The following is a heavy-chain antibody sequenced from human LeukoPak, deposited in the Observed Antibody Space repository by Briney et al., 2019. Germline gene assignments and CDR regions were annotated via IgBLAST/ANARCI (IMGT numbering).Heavy chain of an antibody. Sequence: PSETLSLTCAVSGYSISSGYYWGWIRQPPGKGLEWIGSIYHSGSTCYNPSLKSRVTISVDTSKNQFSLKLSSVTAADTAVYYCARIRLLAAYWGQGTLVTVSS. D-gene: IGHD2-15*01. V-gene: IGHV4-38-2*01. CDR2: IYHSGST. J-gene: IGHJ4*02. CDR3: ARIRLLAAY. CDR1: GYSISSGYY.